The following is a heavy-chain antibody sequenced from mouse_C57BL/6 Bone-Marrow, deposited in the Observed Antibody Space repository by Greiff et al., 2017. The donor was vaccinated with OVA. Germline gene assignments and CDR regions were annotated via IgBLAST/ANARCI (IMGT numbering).Heavy chain of an antibody. D-gene: IGHD1-1*01. CDR2: IWTGGGT. J-gene: IGHJ2*01. V-gene: IGHV2-9-1*01. Sequence: QVQLKQSGPGLVAPSQSLSITCTVSGFSLTSYAISWVRQPPGKGLEWLGVIWTGGGTNYNSALKSRLSISKDNSKSQILLKMNSMQTNDADRYYCASTVVAEGFDYWGQGTTLTVSS. CDR1: GFSLTSYA. CDR3: ASTVVAEGFDY.